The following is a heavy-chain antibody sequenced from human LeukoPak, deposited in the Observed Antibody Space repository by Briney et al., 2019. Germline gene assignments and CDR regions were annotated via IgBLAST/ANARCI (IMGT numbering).Heavy chain of an antibody. CDR2: FGPEDGET. J-gene: IGHJ6*03. CDR3: ATVAYCGGDCYSYYYYMDV. V-gene: IGHV1-24*01. D-gene: IGHD2-21*02. CDR1: GYTLTELS. Sequence: GASVKVSCKVSGYTLTELSMHWVRQAPGKGLEWMGGFGPEDGETIYAQKFQGRVTMTEDTSTDTAYMELSSLRSEDTAVYYCATVAYCGGDCYSYYYYMDVWGKGTTVTVSS.